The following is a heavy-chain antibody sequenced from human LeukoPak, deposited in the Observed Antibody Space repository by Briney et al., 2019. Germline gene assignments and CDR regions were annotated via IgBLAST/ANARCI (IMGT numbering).Heavy chain of an antibody. CDR3: AREGDIHDPFDY. J-gene: IGHJ4*02. Sequence: GGSLRLSCAASGFTFSTYEMNWVRQAPGKGLEWVSYISGGGTTIYYADSVRGRFTISRDNSKNSLYLVMNSLRAEDTAVYYCAREGDIHDPFDYWGQGTLVTVSS. CDR2: ISGGGTTI. CDR1: GFTFSTYE. V-gene: IGHV3-48*03.